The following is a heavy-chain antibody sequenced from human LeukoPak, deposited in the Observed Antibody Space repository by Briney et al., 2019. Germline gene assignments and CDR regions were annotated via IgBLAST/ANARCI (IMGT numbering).Heavy chain of an antibody. D-gene: IGHD5-24*01. V-gene: IGHV4-38-2*02. Sequence: SETPSLTCTVSGYSISSGYYWGWIRQPPGKGLEWIGSIYHSGSNFYNPSLKSRITITPDTSKNQFSLQLNSVTPEDTAVYYCAREAEITRFDYWGQGTLVTVSS. CDR2: IYHSGSN. J-gene: IGHJ4*02. CDR3: AREAEITRFDY. CDR1: GYSISSGYY.